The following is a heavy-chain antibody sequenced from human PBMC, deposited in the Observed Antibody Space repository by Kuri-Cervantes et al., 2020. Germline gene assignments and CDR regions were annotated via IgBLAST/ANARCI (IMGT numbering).Heavy chain of an antibody. V-gene: IGHV4-39*07. Sequence: GSLRLSCTVSGGSISSSSYYWGWIRQPPGKGLEWIGSMYYSGSTYYNPSLKSRVTISVDTSKNQFSLKLSSVTAADTAVYYCARGSPQLRTRFLESGYYYMDVWGKGTTVTVSS. J-gene: IGHJ6*03. CDR2: MYYSGST. CDR3: ARGSPQLRTRFLESGYYYMDV. D-gene: IGHD3-3*01. CDR1: GGSISSSSYY.